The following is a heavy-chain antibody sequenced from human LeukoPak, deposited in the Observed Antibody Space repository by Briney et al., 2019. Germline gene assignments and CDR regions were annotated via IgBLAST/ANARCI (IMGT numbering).Heavy chain of an antibody. J-gene: IGHJ5*02. CDR1: GFTFSSYW. CDR2: INSDGSST. CDR3: ARDRDSGSYPHGGGFDP. D-gene: IGHD1-26*01. Sequence: GGSLRLSCAASGFTFSSYWMHWVRHAPGKGLVWVSRINSDGSSTSYADSVKGRFTISRDNARNTLYLQMNSLRAEDTAVYYCARDRDSGSYPHGGGFDPWGQGTLVTVSS. V-gene: IGHV3-74*01.